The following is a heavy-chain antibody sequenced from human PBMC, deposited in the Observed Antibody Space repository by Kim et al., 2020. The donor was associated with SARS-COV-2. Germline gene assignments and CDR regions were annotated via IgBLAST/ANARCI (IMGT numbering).Heavy chain of an antibody. J-gene: IGHJ4*02. D-gene: IGHD6-19*01. Sequence: ASVKVSCKASRYTFTDFYIHWVRQAPGQGPEWMGWINPSSGGTNYAQNFQDRVTMTWDTSISTVYMEVRRLKSDDTAVYYCAAATHNTGSYTVAYWGQGALFTVSS. CDR1: RYTFTDFY. CDR3: AAATHNTGSYTVAY. V-gene: IGHV1-2*02. CDR2: INPSSGGT.